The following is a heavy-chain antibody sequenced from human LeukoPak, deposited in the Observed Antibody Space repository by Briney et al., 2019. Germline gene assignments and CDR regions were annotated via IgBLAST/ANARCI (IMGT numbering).Heavy chain of an antibody. CDR3: AKVLWFGGLSLWFDP. Sequence: GGSLRLSCAASGFTFSSYGMHWVRQAPGKGLEWVAFIRYDGSNKYYADSVKGRFTISRDNSKNTLYLQMNSLRAEDTAVYYCAKVLWFGGLSLWFDPWGQGTLVTVSS. V-gene: IGHV3-30*02. J-gene: IGHJ5*02. D-gene: IGHD3-10*01. CDR1: GFTFSSYG. CDR2: IRYDGSNK.